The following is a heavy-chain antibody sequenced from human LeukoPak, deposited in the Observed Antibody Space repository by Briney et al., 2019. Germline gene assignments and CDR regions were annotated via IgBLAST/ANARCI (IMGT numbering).Heavy chain of an antibody. CDR1: GYSFTTYS. CDR2: TYPGDSDT. D-gene: IGHD6-19*01. Sequence: GESLKTSCKGSGYSFTTYSIGWVRQMPGKGLEWMGLTYPGDSDTRYNPSFQGQVTISADKSITTAYLQWSSLKASDTAMYYCARHFSSSGWYWGQGTLVTVSS. V-gene: IGHV5-51*01. J-gene: IGHJ4*02. CDR3: ARHFSSSGWY.